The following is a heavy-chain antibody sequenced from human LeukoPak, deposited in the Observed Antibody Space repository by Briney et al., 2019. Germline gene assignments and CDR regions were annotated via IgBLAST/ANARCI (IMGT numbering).Heavy chain of an antibody. CDR3: ARGGPKEMATIAFGY. CDR2: INHSGST. D-gene: IGHD5-24*01. Sequence: SETLSLTCAVYGGSFSGYYWSWIRQPPGKGLEWIGEINHSGSTNYNPSLKSRVTISVDTSKNQFSLKLSSVTAADTAVYYCARGGPKEMATIAFGYWGQGTLVTVSS. J-gene: IGHJ4*02. CDR1: GGSFSGYY. V-gene: IGHV4-34*01.